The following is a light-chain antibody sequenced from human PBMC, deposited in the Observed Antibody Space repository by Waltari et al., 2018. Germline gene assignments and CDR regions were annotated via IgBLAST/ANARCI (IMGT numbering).Light chain of an antibody. V-gene: IGLV2-14*01. CDR3: SSYTSSSTWV. Sequence: QSALPQPAPVSGSPGQSITLSCTGTSSEVGGYNYVSWYQQHPGKAPQLMIYEVSNRPSGVSNRFSGSKSGNTASLTISGLQAEDEADYYFSSYTSSSTWVFGGGTKLTVL. CDR1: SSEVGGYNY. CDR2: EVS. J-gene: IGLJ3*02.